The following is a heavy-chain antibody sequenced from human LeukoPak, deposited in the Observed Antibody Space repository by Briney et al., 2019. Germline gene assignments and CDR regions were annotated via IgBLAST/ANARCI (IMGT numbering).Heavy chain of an antibody. V-gene: IGHV4-4*07. D-gene: IGHD4-17*01. CDR3: ARDHFGESGDYLSFDY. Sequence: SETLSLTCTVSGGSISSYYWSWIRQPAGKGLEWIGRIYTSGSTNYNPSLKSRVTMSVDTSKNQFSLKLSSVTAADTAVYYCARDHFGESGDYLSFDYWGQGTLVTVSS. CDR1: GGSISSYY. CDR2: IYTSGST. J-gene: IGHJ4*02.